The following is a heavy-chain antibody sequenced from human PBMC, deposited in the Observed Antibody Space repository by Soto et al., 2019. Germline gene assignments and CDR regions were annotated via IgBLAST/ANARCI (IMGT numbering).Heavy chain of an antibody. J-gene: IGHJ3*02. CDR1: GYTFITSYY. V-gene: IGHV1-46*01. Sequence: ASVKVSCKASGYTFITSYYTHWVRQAPGQGLEWMGIINPTGTMTKYSERFQGRLTMTRDTSTSTDYMEPSTLTSEDTAVYFCARDTGYDHDAFDIWGQGTMVTVSS. CDR3: ARDTGYDHDAFDI. D-gene: IGHD5-12*01. CDR2: INPTGTMT.